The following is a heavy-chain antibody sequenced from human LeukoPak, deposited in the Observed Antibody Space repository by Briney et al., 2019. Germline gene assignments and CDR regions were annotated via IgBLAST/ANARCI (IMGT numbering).Heavy chain of an antibody. CDR1: GGTFSSYT. CDR3: ARDAAYYYDSSGSS. J-gene: IGHJ5*02. CDR2: IIPIFGTA. Sequence: GASVKVSCKASGGTFSSYTISWVRQAPGQGLEWMGRIIPIFGTANYAQKFQGRVTITTDESTSTAYMELSRLRSDDTAVYYCARDAAYYYDSSGSSWGQGTLVTVSS. D-gene: IGHD3-22*01. V-gene: IGHV1-69*05.